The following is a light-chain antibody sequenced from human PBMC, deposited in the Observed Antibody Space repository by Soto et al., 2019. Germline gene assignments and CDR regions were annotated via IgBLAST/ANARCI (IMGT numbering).Light chain of an antibody. J-gene: IGLJ1*01. V-gene: IGLV1-40*01. Sequence: QSVLTQPPSVSWAPGRRVAIACTASNSNIGASYDEQWYQQLPGTAAKLLIYGNSNRHSRIPDRSPGSKAGTSASLAITGLQAEDEADYYCQSYASSLSALYVLGTGTKVTVL. CDR3: QSYASSLSALYV. CDR1: NSNIGASYD. CDR2: GNS.